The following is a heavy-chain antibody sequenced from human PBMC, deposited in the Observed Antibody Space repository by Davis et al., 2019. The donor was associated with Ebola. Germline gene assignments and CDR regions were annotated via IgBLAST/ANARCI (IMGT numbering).Heavy chain of an antibody. J-gene: IGHJ4*02. CDR1: GYTFTSYD. D-gene: IGHD3-22*01. V-gene: IGHV1-8*01. CDR2: MNPNSGNT. CDR3: ARDVVQYYYDSSGYSNRNKHFDD. Sequence: AASVKVSCKASGYTFTSYDINWVRQATGQGLEWMGWMNPNSGNTGYAQKFQGRVSMSRNTSISTAYMELRSLRSDDTAVYYCARDVVQYYYDSSGYSNRNKHFDDWGQGTLVTVSS.